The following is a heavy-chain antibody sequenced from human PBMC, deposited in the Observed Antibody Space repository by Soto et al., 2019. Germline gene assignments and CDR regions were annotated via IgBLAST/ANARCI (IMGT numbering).Heavy chain of an antibody. D-gene: IGHD3-22*01. J-gene: IGHJ5*02. CDR1: GFTFDDYT. V-gene: IGHV3-43*01. Sequence: GGSLRLSCAASGFTFDDYTMHWVRQAPGKGLEWVSLISWDGGSTYYADSVKGRFTISRDNSKNSLYLQMNSLRTEDTALYYCAKDLYYYDSSGPVGPWGQGTLVTVSS. CDR3: AKDLYYYDSSGPVGP. CDR2: ISWDGGST.